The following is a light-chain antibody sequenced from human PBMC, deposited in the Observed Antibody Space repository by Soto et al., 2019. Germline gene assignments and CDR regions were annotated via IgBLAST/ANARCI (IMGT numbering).Light chain of an antibody. J-gene: IGLJ1*01. Sequence: LTQPASVSGSPGQSITISCTGTSSDVGGSNYVSWYQQHPGKAPKLMIYDVTYRPSGVSNRFSGSKSGKTASLTISGLQAEDEADYYCSSYTTSSILGYVFGTGTKVT. CDR1: SSDVGGSNY. CDR2: DVT. CDR3: SSYTTSSILGYV. V-gene: IGLV2-14*03.